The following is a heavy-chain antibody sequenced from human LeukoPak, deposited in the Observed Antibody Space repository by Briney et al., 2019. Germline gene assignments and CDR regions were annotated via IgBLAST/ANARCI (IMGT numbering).Heavy chain of an antibody. J-gene: IGHJ4*02. Sequence: SETLSLTCAVYGESFSGYYWSWIRQPPGKGLEWIGEINHSGSTNYNPSLKSRVTISVDTSKNQLSLKLSSVTAADTAVYYCARQYTSSWAIFDYWGQGALVTVSS. V-gene: IGHV4-34*01. CDR1: GESFSGYY. CDR3: ARQYTSSWAIFDY. D-gene: IGHD6-13*01. CDR2: INHSGST.